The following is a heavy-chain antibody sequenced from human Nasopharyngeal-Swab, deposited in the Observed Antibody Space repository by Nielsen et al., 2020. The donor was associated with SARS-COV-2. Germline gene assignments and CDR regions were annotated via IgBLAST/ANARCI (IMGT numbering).Heavy chain of an antibody. CDR2: IYSGGST. V-gene: IGHV3-53*01. CDR3: ARAKAGSRVYYYYGMDV. Sequence: GGSLRLSCAASGFTVSSNYMSWVRQAPGKGLEWVSVIYSGGSTYYADSVKGRITISRDNSKNTLYLQMNSLRAEDTAVYYCARAKAGSRVYYYYGMDVWGQGTTVTVSS. J-gene: IGHJ6*02. D-gene: IGHD3-10*01. CDR1: GFTVSSNY.